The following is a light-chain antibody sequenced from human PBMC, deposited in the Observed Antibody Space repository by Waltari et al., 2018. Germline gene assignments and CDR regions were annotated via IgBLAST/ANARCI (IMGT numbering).Light chain of an antibody. V-gene: IGLV2-14*01. J-gene: IGLJ2*01. CDR1: SGDIGGFDF. CDR2: DVN. CDR3: RSHSTNNIVL. Sequence: QSGLTQPASVSASPGESITISCTGTSGDIGGFDFVVWYQHHPGRAPKVLIFDVNHRPSGISDRFAGSKSGNTASLTISELQPEDDADYYCRSHSTNNIVLFGGGTKVTVL.